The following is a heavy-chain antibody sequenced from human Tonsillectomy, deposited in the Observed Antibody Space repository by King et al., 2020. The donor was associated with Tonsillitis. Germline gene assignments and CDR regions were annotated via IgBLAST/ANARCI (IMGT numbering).Heavy chain of an antibody. V-gene: IGHV4-34*01. D-gene: IGHD4-11*01. Sequence: VQLQQWGAGLLKPSETLSLTCAVYGGSFSEYYWNWFRQTPGKGLEWIGESNHSGNTNYSPSLKSRVTISVDTSKNQFSLKLNSVTAADTAVYYCAREDSRYYYYMDVWGKGTTVTVSS. CDR1: GGSFSEYY. J-gene: IGHJ6*03. CDR3: AREDSRYYYYMDV. CDR2: SNHSGNT.